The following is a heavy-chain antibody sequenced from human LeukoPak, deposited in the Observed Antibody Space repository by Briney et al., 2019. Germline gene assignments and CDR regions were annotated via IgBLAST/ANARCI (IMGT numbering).Heavy chain of an antibody. CDR2: INPNSGGT. Sequence: ASVKVSCKASGYTFTVYYIHWVRQAPGQGLEWMGWINPNSGGTNYAQKFQGRVTMTRDTSISTAYMELSRLRSDDTAVYYCARVEYGDSLFDYWGQGTLVTVSS. D-gene: IGHD4-17*01. V-gene: IGHV1-2*02. J-gene: IGHJ4*02. CDR3: ARVEYGDSLFDY. CDR1: GYTFTVYY.